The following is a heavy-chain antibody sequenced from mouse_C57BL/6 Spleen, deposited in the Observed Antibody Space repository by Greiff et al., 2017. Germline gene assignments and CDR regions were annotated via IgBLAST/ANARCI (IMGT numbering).Heavy chain of an antibody. Sequence: EVQLLESGGGLVQPGGSMKLSCVASGFTFSNYWMNWVRQSPEKGLEWVAQIRLKSDNYATHYAESVKGRFTISRDDSKSSVYLQMNNLRAEDTGIYYCTDGYGAWFAYWGQGTLVTVSA. CDR1: GFTFSNYW. V-gene: IGHV6-3*01. J-gene: IGHJ3*01. D-gene: IGHD2-2*01. CDR2: IRLKSDNYAT. CDR3: TDGYGAWFAY.